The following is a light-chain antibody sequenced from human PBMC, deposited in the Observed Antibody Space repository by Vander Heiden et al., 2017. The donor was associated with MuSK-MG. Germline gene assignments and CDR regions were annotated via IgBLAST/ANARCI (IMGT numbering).Light chain of an antibody. Sequence: DIQTTQSPSLLSASVGDRVTITCRASRSISSYLNWFQQKPGKVPRLLIYAASSLQSGVPSRFSGSGSGTDFTHTISSLQPEDFATYYCQQGFTTPYTFGPGTRVDIK. J-gene: IGKJ3*01. CDR2: AAS. CDR1: RSISSY. V-gene: IGKV1-39*01. CDR3: QQGFTTPYT.